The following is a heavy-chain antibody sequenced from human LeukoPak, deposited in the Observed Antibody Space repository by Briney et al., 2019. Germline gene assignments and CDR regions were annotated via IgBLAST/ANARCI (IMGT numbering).Heavy chain of an antibody. V-gene: IGHV4-38-2*02. CDR1: GYSISSGYY. Sequence: RASETLSLTCTVSGYSISSGYYWGWIRQPPGKGLEWIGEINHSGSTNYNPSLKSRVTISVDTSKNQFSLKLSSVTAADTAVYYCARGRRRQLLPFVGGNWFDPWGQGTLVTVSS. CDR3: ARGRRRQLLPFVGGNWFDP. J-gene: IGHJ5*02. D-gene: IGHD2-2*01. CDR2: INHSGST.